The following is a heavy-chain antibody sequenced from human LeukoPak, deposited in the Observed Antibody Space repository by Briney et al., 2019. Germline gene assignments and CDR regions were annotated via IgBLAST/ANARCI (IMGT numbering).Heavy chain of an antibody. CDR2: ISSSGSSI. CDR1: GLTFSSYE. V-gene: IGHV3-48*03. CDR3: AKISGNGWYFDY. D-gene: IGHD6-19*01. J-gene: IGHJ4*02. Sequence: QSGGSLILSCAASGLTFSSYEMNWVRQAPGKGLEWVSYISSSGSSIYYADSVKGRFTISRDDARNSLSLHMSSLRAEDTAVYYCAKISGNGWYFDYWGQGTLVTVSS.